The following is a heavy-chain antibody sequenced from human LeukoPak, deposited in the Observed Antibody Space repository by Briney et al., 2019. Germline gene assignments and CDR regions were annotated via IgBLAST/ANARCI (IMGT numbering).Heavy chain of an antibody. J-gene: IGHJ6*02. V-gene: IGHV4-34*01. CDR1: GGSFSGYY. D-gene: IGHD4-17*01. CDR3: ARGLTTFSFFGMDV. CDR2: INHSGST. Sequence: KPSETLSLTCAVYGGSFSGYYWSWIRQPPGKGLEWIGEINHSGSTNYNPSLKSRVTISVDTSKNQFSLKLSSVTAADTAVYYCARGLTTFSFFGMDVWGQGTTVTVSS.